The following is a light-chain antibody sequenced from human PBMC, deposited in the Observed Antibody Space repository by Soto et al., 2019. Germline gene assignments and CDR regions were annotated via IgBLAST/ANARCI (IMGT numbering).Light chain of an antibody. J-gene: IGKJ1*01. V-gene: IGKV3-15*01. CDR3: QQYMNWPPKT. CDR1: QSVGSN. CDR2: SAS. Sequence: EIVMTQSPGTLSVSPGEQATLSCRASQSVGSNVAWYQQKPGQAPRLLISSASTRATGIPARFSGTGSGTEFTLTISSLESEDSAIYYCQQYMNWPPKTFGQGTRVEIK.